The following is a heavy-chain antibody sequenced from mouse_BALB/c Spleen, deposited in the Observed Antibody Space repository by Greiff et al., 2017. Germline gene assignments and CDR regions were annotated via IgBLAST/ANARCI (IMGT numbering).Heavy chain of an antibody. CDR1: GYSITSGYY. CDR2: ISYDGSN. Sequence: EVKLVESGPGLVKPSQSLSLTCSVTGYSITSGYYWNWIRQFPGNKLEWMGYISYDGSNNYNPSLKNRISITRDTSKNQFFLKLNSVTTEDTATYYCAMGDYGSYAMDYWGQGTSVTVSS. V-gene: IGHV3-6*02. D-gene: IGHD2-4*01. J-gene: IGHJ4*01. CDR3: AMGDYGSYAMDY.